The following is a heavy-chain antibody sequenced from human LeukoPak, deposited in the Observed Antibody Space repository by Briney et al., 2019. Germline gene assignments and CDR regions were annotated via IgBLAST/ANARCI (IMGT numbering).Heavy chain of an antibody. CDR1: GFTFSTYS. D-gene: IGHD4-23*01. V-gene: IGHV3-64*01. J-gene: IGHJ1*01. CDR2: ISSNGGST. CDR3: ARGLPTVVTRHFQH. Sequence: PGGSLRLSCTASGFTFSTYSMNWVRQAPGKGLEYVSAISSNGGSTYYANSVKGRFTISRDNSKNTLYLQMGSLRAEDMAVYHCARGLPTVVTRHFQHWGQGTLVTVSS.